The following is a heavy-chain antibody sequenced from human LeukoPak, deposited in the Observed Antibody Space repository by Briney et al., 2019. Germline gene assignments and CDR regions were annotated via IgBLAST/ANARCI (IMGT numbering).Heavy chain of an antibody. CDR2: IYYTGST. CDR1: GVSISSGGYY. V-gene: IGHV4-31*03. CDR3: ARGGNYFDY. J-gene: IGHJ4*02. Sequence: SETLSLTCTVSGVSISSGGYYWNWIRQHPGKGLEWIGYIYYTGSTYFNPSLRSRLTISMDTSKNQFSLKLSSVTAADTALYYCARGGNYFDYWGQGSLVTVSS. D-gene: IGHD1-1*01.